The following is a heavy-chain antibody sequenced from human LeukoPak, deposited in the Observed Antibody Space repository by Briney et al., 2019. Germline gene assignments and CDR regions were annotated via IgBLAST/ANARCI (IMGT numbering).Heavy chain of an antibody. V-gene: IGHV3-33*01. J-gene: IGHJ4*02. D-gene: IGHD6-13*01. Sequence: PGRSLRLSCAAPGFTFSSYGMHWVRQAPGKGLEWVAVIWYDGSNKYYADSVKGRFTISRDNSKNTLYLQMNSLRAEDTAVYYCARGILPGSSSWYRLDYWGQGTLVTVSS. CDR2: IWYDGSNK. CDR1: GFTFSSYG. CDR3: ARGILPGSSSWYRLDY.